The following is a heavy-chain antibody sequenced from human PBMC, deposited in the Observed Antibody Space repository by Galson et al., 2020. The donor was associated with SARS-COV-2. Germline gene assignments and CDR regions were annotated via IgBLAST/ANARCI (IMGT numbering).Heavy chain of an antibody. Sequence: GGSLRLSCAGSGFIFSSFAMSWVRQAPGKGLEWVSAMTGSGGSSYYGDSVKGRFTISRDNSKNTLYLQMNSLRAEDTALYYCAKDFRWSHPTDDWYFDLWGRGTLGHCLF. CDR2: MTGSGGSS. J-gene: IGHJ2*01. CDR1: GFIFSSFA. CDR3: AKDFRWSHPTDDWYFDL. D-gene: IGHD1-26*01. V-gene: IGHV3-23*01.